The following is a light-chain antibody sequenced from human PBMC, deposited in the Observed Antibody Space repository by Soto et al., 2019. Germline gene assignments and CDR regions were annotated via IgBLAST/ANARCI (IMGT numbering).Light chain of an antibody. CDR2: EDI. Sequence: QSALTQPASVSGSPGQSITISCTGPSTTLVRFDLVSWYQQHPGKAPKLIIYEDIKRPSGISNRFSGSKSDNTASLTISGLQAEDEADYYCCSYAAIRVFGGGTKLTVL. V-gene: IGLV2-23*01. CDR3: CSYAAIRV. CDR1: STTLVRFDL. J-gene: IGLJ3*02.